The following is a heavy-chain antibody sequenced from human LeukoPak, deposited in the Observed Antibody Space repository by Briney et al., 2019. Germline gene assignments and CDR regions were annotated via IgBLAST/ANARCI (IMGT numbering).Heavy chain of an antibody. D-gene: IGHD3-10*01. CDR2: ISAYNGNT. CDR1: GYTFTSYG. CDR3: ARSSDYYGSGSYFPFDY. Sequence: GASVKVSCKASGYTFTSYGISWVRQAPGQGLEWMGWISAYNGNTNYAQKLQGRVTMTTDTSTSTAYMELRSLRSDDTVVYYCARSSDYYGSGSYFPFDYWGQGTLVTVSS. J-gene: IGHJ4*02. V-gene: IGHV1-18*01.